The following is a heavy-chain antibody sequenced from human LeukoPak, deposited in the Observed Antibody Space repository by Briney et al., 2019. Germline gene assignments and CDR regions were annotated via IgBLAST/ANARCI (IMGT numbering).Heavy chain of an antibody. Sequence: SETLSLTCTVSGGSIGSDYWSWIRQPPGKGLGWIGYVYYSGSTNYNPSLKSRVTISGDTAKNQFSLKLSSVTAADTAVYDCARGAIGDAILTGLRARDWFDPWGQGTLVTVSS. CDR3: ARGAIGDAILTGLRARDWFDP. V-gene: IGHV4-59*01. CDR1: GGSIGSDY. CDR2: VYYSGST. J-gene: IGHJ5*02. D-gene: IGHD3-9*01.